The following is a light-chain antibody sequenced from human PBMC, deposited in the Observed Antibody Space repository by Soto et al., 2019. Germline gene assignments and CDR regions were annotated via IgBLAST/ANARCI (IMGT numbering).Light chain of an antibody. V-gene: IGLV2-14*03. CDR3: TSYTVTDSVV. Sequence: QSALTQPASVSGSPGQSVTFSCTGTNNDVGAFDRVAWYQQHAGKAPKLVIYEVSKRPPGISNRFSGSKSGNTASLTISDLQAEDEADYSCTSYTVTDSVVFGGGTQLTVL. J-gene: IGLJ7*01. CDR1: NNDVGAFDR. CDR2: EVS.